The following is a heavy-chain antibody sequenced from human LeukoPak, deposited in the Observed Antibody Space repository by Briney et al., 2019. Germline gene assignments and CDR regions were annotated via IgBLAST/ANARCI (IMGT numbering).Heavy chain of an antibody. CDR1: GFTFSSYI. J-gene: IGHJ4*02. V-gene: IGHV3-48*01. D-gene: IGHD5-18*01. CDR3: ARVYYTYGPYYFDY. Sequence: GRSLRLSCAASGFTFSSYILTWIRHAPGKGLEWVSYINTRDTIYYTDSVKGRFTVSRDNAKNSLYLQMNSLRAEDTALYYCARVYYTYGPYYFDYWGQGTLVTVSS. CDR2: INTRDTI.